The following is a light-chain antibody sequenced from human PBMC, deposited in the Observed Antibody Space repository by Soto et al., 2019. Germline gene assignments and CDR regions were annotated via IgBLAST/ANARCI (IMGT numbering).Light chain of an antibody. CDR1: GSDVGGYNY. J-gene: IGLJ2*01. CDR2: DVS. V-gene: IGLV2-14*01. CDR3: SSYTSSSTVV. Sequence: QSALTQPASVSGSPGQSITISCTGTGSDVGGYNYVSWFQQYPGKAPKVMIYDVSDRPSGVSNRFSGSKSGNTASLTISGLQAEDEADYYCSSYTSSSTVVFGGGTKVTVL.